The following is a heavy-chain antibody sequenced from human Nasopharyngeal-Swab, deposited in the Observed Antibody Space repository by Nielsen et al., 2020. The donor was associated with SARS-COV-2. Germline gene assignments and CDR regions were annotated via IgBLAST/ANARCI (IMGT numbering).Heavy chain of an antibody. V-gene: IGHV3-21*01. J-gene: IGHJ6*02. CDR2: ITSSSSFI. Sequence: GGSLRLSCAASGFTFSRHSLNWVRQAPGKGLEWVSSITSSSSFINYAASVKGRFIISRDNAKNSLNLQMDSLGPEDTAVYYCARDKSGLGAFVWDAYYFGMDVWGQGTTVTVSS. CDR1: GFTFSRHS. CDR3: ARDKSGLGAFVWDAYYFGMDV. D-gene: IGHD2-8*01.